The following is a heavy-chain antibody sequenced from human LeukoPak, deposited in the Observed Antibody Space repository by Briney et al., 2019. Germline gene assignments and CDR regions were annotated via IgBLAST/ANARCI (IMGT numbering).Heavy chain of an antibody. J-gene: IGHJ4*02. D-gene: IGHD3-10*01. CDR3: AGANYYASGTYYPGY. CDR2: INPNSGGT. CDR1: GYTFTGYY. V-gene: IGHV1-2*02. Sequence: GASVKVSCKASGYTFTGYYMHWVRQAPAQGLEGMGWINPNSGGTNYAQKFQGRVTMTRDTSISTAYMELSRLGSDDTAIYYCAGANYYASGTYYPGYWGQGTLVTVSS.